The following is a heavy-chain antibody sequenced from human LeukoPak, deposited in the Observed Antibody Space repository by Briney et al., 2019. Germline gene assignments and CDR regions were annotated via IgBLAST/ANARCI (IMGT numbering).Heavy chain of an antibody. D-gene: IGHD3-10*01. Sequence: GGSLRLSCAASGFTFSSYGMHWVRQAPGKGLEWVAVISYDGSNKYYADSVKGRFTISRDNSKNTLYLQMNSLRAEDTAVYYCAKEKVDSGAFDYWGQGTLVTVSS. CDR1: GFTFSSYG. J-gene: IGHJ4*02. CDR3: AKEKVDSGAFDY. CDR2: ISYDGSNK. V-gene: IGHV3-30*18.